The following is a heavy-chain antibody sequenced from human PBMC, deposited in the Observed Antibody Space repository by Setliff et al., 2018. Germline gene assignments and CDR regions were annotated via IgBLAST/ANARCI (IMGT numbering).Heavy chain of an antibody. J-gene: IGHJ6*02. Sequence: ASVKVSCKASGYTFTNYGINWVRQAPGQGLECMGWINAYNFNTYYTQKFQGRVTMTIDTSTSTAYMELRSLRSDDTAVYYCARMPVYSGPYYSMDVWGQGTTVTVSS. CDR2: INAYNFNT. V-gene: IGHV1-18*01. CDR3: ARMPVYSGPYYSMDV. D-gene: IGHD1-26*01. CDR1: GYTFTNYG.